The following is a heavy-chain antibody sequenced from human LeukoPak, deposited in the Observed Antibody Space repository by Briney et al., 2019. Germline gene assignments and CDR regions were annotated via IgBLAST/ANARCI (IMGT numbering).Heavy chain of an antibody. J-gene: IGHJ4*02. CDR2: INYSGST. D-gene: IGHD3-10*02. CDR3: ARLRRDYYVI. Sequence: PSETLSLTCTVSGGSISSYYWTWIRQPPGKGLEWIGYINYSGSTNYNPSLKSRVTISVDTSKNQFSLKLSSVTAADTAVYYCARLRRDYYVIWGRGTLVTVSS. CDR1: GGSISSYY. V-gene: IGHV4-59*08.